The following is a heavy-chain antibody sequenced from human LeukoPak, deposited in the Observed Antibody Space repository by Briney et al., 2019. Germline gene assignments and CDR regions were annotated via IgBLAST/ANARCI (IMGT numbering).Heavy chain of an antibody. D-gene: IGHD3-9*01. V-gene: IGHV4-34*01. J-gene: IGHJ4*02. CDR1: GGSFSGYY. CDR2: INHSGST. CDR3: ARVRYFDWSHDY. Sequence: SETLSLTCAVYGGSFSGYYWSWIRQPPGRGLEWIGEINHSGSTNYNPSLKSRATISVDTSKNQFSLKLSSVTAADTAVYYCARVRYFDWSHDYWGQGTLVTVSS.